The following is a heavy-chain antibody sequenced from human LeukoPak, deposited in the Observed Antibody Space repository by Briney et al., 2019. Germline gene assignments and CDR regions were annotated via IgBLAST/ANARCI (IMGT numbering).Heavy chain of an antibody. Sequence: SETLSLTCTVSGGSISSYYWSWIRQPAGKGLEWIGRIYTSGSTNYNPSLKSRVTMSVDTSKNQFSLKLSSVTAADTAVYYCARDHIVVVPAAPHNWFDPWGQGTLVTVSS. CDR2: IYTSGST. J-gene: IGHJ5*02. V-gene: IGHV4-4*07. CDR3: ARDHIVVVPAAPHNWFDP. D-gene: IGHD2-2*01. CDR1: GGSISSYY.